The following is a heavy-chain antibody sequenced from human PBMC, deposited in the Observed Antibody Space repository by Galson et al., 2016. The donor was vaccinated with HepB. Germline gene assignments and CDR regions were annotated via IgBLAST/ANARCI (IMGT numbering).Heavy chain of an antibody. CDR2: IIPIFGTT. J-gene: IGHJ4*02. CDR3: ARGHSSGWYRGLLYFDY. D-gene: IGHD6-19*01. V-gene: IGHV1-69*13. CDR1: GGTFSSYA. Sequence: SVKVSCKASGGTFSSYAISWVRQAPGQGLEWMGGIIPIFGTTNYAQKFQGRVTITADESTSTAYMELSSLRSEDTAVYYCARGHSSGWYRGLLYFDYWGQGTLSPSPQ.